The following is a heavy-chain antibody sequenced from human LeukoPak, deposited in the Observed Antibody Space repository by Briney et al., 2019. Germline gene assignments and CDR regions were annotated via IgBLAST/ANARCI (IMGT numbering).Heavy chain of an antibody. J-gene: IGHJ5*02. CDR3: ARGLAAPWDNWFDP. D-gene: IGHD6-13*01. Sequence: SETLSPTCTVSGGSISSSIHYWGWIRQPPGKGPEWIGTIHYAGTTFYNPSLKSRVTMSVDTSKNQFSLRLSSVTAADTAVYYCARGLAAPWDNWFDPWGQGTLVTVSS. V-gene: IGHV4-39*01. CDR2: IHYAGTT. CDR1: GGSISSSIHY.